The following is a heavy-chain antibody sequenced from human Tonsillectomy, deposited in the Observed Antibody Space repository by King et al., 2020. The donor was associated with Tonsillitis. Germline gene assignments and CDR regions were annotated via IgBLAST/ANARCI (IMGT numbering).Heavy chain of an antibody. CDR3: ARHWAYHHDYSASYPPPRYYYYGMDV. V-gene: IGHV5-51*01. Sequence: VQLVESGAEVKKPGESLKISCKASGYNFTNYWIGWVRQMPGKGLEWMGIIYPGGMIYPGDSDTRYSPSFQARVTISADKSISTAYLQWSSLRASDTAMSYCARHWAYHHDYSASYPPPRYYYYGMDVWGQGTTVTVSS. CDR2: IYPGGMIYPGDSDT. J-gene: IGHJ6*02. D-gene: IGHD3-22*01. CDR1: GYNFTNYW.